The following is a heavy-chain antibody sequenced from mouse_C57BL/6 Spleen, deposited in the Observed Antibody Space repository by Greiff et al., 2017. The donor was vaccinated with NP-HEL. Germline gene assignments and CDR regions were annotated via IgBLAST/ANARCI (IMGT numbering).Heavy chain of an antibody. V-gene: IGHV6-6*01. J-gene: IGHJ1*03. CDR3: TSYYDYDVGYFDV. CDR1: GFTFSDAW. D-gene: IGHD2-4*01. Sequence: EVNLVESGGGLVQPGGSMKLSCAASGFTFSDAWMDWVRQSPEKGLEWVAEIRNKANNHATYYAESVKGRFTISRDDSKSSVYLQMNSLRAEDTGIYYCTSYYDYDVGYFDVWGTGTTVTVSS. CDR2: IRNKANNHAT.